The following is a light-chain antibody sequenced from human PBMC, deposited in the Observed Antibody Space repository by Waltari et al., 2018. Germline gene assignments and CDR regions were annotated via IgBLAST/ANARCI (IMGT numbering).Light chain of an antibody. Sequence: QTVVTQEPSLSVSLGGTVTLTCALSSGSLSTTSYASWYQQTPGQPPRTLVYKANSRSSGVPDRFSGSILGNRAALTITGAQAEEESDYYCLLYLGSGIFVFGGGTKLTVL. CDR2: KAN. CDR1: SGSLSTTSY. V-gene: IGLV8-61*01. CDR3: LLYLGSGIFV. J-gene: IGLJ3*02.